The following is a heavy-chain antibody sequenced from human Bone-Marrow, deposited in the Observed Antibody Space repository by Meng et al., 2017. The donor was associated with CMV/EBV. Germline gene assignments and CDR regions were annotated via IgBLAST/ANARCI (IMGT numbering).Heavy chain of an antibody. CDR2: IRYDGSNK. V-gene: IGHV3-30*02. CDR3: AKDLEYSSAQGVY. D-gene: IGHD6-6*01. J-gene: IGHJ4*02. Sequence: GGSLRLSCAASGFTFSSYWMSWVRQAPGKGLEWVAFIRYDGSNKYYADSVKGRFTISRDNSKNTLYLQMNSLRAEDTAVYYCAKDLEYSSAQGVYWGQGTLVTVSS. CDR1: GFTFSSYW.